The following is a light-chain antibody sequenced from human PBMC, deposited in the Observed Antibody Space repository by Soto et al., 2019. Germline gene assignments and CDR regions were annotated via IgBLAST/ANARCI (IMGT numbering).Light chain of an antibody. CDR3: QQSYSAPDT. Sequence: DIQMTQSPSSLSASVGDRVTITCRASQSIYSSLNWYHQKPGKAPKLLIYAASNLQSGVPSRFSGSGSGTDFTLIISRLQADDFATYYCQQSYSAPDTFGQGTKLEI. CDR1: QSIYSS. CDR2: AAS. V-gene: IGKV1-39*01. J-gene: IGKJ2*01.